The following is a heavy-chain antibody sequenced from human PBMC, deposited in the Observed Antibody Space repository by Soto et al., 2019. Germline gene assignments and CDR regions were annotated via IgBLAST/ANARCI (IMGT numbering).Heavy chain of an antibody. D-gene: IGHD1-26*01. V-gene: IGHV1-2*06. CDR1: GYTFIGYY. J-gene: IGHJ5*02. Sequence: QVQLVQSGAEVKKPGASVKVSCKASGYTFIGYYIHWVRQAPGQGLEWMGRINPRSGDTTYAQKFQGRLTMTRDTSISTAYMELSSLRSDDTAVYYCGRDGVGATPLGWFDPWGQ. CDR3: GRDGVGATPLGWFDP. CDR2: INPRSGDT.